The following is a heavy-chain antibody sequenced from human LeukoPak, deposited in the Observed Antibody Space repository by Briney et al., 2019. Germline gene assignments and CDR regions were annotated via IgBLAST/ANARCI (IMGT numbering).Heavy chain of an antibody. J-gene: IGHJ4*02. CDR3: AKDVSMIVVARGDY. Sequence: ETLSPTCAVYGGSFSGYYWSWIRQPPGKGLEWVSAISGSGGSTYYADSVKGRFTISRDNSKNTLYLQMNSLRAEDTAVYYCAKDVSMIVVARGDYWGQGTLVTVSS. CDR1: GGSFSGYY. D-gene: IGHD3-22*01. V-gene: IGHV3-23*01. CDR2: ISGSGGST.